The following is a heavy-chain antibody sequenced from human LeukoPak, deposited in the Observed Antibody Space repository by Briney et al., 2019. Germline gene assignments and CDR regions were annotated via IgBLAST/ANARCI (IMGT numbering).Heavy chain of an antibody. CDR1: GTPISSSY. J-gene: IGHJ5*02. D-gene: IGHD6-19*01. Sequence: PSETLSLTCSVSGTPISSSYWSWIRQPPGKGLEWIGYIYYSGTTKYNPSLKSRVTISVDTSNNQFSLKVNSVAAADTAVYYCARGQPQRNSSGWYVNWFDPWGQGTLVTVSS. V-gene: IGHV4-59*01. CDR2: IYYSGTT. CDR3: ARGQPQRNSSGWYVNWFDP.